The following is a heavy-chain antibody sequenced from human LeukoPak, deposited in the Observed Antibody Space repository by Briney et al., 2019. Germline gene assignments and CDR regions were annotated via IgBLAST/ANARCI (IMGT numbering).Heavy chain of an antibody. J-gene: IGHJ4*02. CDR3: VGVSSGWYYFDY. D-gene: IGHD6-19*01. CDR1: GGSFSGYY. Sequence: SETLSLTCAVYGGSFSGYYWSWIRQPPGKGLEWIGEINHSGSTNYNPSLKSRVTISVDTSKNQFSLKLSSVTAADTAVYYCVGVSSGWYYFDYWGQGTLVTVSS. V-gene: IGHV4-34*01. CDR2: INHSGST.